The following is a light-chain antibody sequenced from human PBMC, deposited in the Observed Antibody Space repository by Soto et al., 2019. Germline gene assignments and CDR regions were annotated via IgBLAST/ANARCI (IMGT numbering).Light chain of an antibody. CDR3: EQSYSTPIT. CDR1: QSVLFSSNNKNY. Sequence: VVTTHSPDPLAVSLGERATINCKYSQSVLFSSNNKNYLAWYQQKPGQPPKLLIYWASTRESGVPDRSSGSGSGTDFTLTISSLQPEDSATYWCEQSYSTPITFGQGTRLE. V-gene: IGKV4-1*01. CDR2: WAS. J-gene: IGKJ5*01.